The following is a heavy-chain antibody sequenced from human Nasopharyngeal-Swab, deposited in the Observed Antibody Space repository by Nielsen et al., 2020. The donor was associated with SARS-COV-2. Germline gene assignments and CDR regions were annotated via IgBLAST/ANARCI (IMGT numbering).Heavy chain of an antibody. Sequence: SETLSLTCKVAGGSTSSYYWSWIRQPPGKGLEWIGYIYYNGSTNYNPSLKSRVTISIDTSKNQFSLKLNSVTAADTAVYYCAREMASFDNWGQGTLVTVSS. D-gene: IGHD5-24*01. V-gene: IGHV4-59*01. CDR2: IYYNGST. J-gene: IGHJ4*02. CDR3: AREMASFDN. CDR1: GGSTSSYY.